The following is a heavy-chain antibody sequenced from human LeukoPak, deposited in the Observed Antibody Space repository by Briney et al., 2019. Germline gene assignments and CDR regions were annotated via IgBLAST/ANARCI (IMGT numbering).Heavy chain of an antibody. CDR1: GFTFSSYW. D-gene: IGHD6-13*01. V-gene: IGHV3-48*01. J-gene: IGHJ4*02. CDR2: ISGSSSTI. CDR3: ARDGGSWRDSPPDY. Sequence: GGSLRLSCAASGFTFSSYWMSWVRQAPGKGLEWVSYISGSSSTIYYADSVKGRFTISRDNAKNSLYLQMNSLRAEDTAVYYCARDGGSWRDSPPDYWGQGTLVTVSS.